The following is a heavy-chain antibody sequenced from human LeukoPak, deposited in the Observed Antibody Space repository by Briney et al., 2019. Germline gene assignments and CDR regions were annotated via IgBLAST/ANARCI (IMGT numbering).Heavy chain of an antibody. Sequence: PGRSLRLSCAASGFTFSSYGMHWVRQAPGKGLEWVALISYDGSNNHYADSVKGRFTISRDNSKNTLYLQMNSLRAEDTAVYYCARGPIVATISSYYYGMDVWGQGTTVTVSS. D-gene: IGHD5-12*01. CDR2: ISYDGSNN. V-gene: IGHV3-30*03. J-gene: IGHJ6*02. CDR1: GFTFSSYG. CDR3: ARGPIVATISSYYYGMDV.